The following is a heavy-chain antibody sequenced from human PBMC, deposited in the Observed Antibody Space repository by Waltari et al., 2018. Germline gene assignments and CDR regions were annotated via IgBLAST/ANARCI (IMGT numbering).Heavy chain of an antibody. Sequence: QVQLVQSGAEVRKPGSSVKVSCKASGGTFGRYAITGVRQAPGEGLEWMGGIIPILGTAPNYAQKFQGRLTITADESTATVYMDLSSLRSDDTAVYYCARRQLGGAFDPWGQGTLVSVSS. CDR1: GGTFGRYA. D-gene: IGHD3-16*01. V-gene: IGHV1-69*12. CDR3: ARRQLGGAFDP. CDR2: IIPILGTAP. J-gene: IGHJ5*02.